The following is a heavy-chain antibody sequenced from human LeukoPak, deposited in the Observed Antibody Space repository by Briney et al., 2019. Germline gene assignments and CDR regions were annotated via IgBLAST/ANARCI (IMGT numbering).Heavy chain of an antibody. CDR3: ARDRPGDYYFDY. CDR2: IYSDNT. D-gene: IGHD4-17*01. Sequence: GGSLRLSCTVSGFTVSSNSMSWVRQAPGKGLEWVSFIYSDNTHYSDSVKGRFTISRDNSKNTLYLQMNSLRAEDTAVYYCARDRPGDYYFDYWGQGTLVTVSS. J-gene: IGHJ4*02. V-gene: IGHV3-53*01. CDR1: GFTVSSNS.